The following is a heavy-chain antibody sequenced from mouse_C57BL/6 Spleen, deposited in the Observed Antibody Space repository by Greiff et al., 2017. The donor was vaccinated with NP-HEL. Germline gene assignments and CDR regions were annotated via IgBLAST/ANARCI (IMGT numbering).Heavy chain of an antibody. Sequence: QVQLQQPGAELVKPGASVQLSCKASGYTFTSYWMQWVKQRPGQGLEWIGEIDPSDSYTHYNQKFTGKATLTVDTSSSTAYMQLSSLTSEDSASYYCARRGDYDPAYWGQGTSVTVSS. V-gene: IGHV1-50*01. J-gene: IGHJ4*01. CDR1: GYTFTSYW. D-gene: IGHD2-4*01. CDR2: IDPSDSYT. CDR3: ARRGDYDPAY.